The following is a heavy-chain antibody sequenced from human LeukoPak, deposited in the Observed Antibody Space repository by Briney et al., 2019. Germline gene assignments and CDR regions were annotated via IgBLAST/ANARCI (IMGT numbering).Heavy chain of an antibody. D-gene: IGHD5-18*01. CDR3: ARVIGDVDTGVYDAFDI. Sequence: ASVKVSCKASGYTFTSYDINWVRQATGQGLEWMGWMNPNSGNTGYAQKFQGRVTMTRNTSISTACMELSSLRSEDTAVYYCARVIGDVDTGVYDAFDIWGQGTMVTVPS. CDR1: GYTFTSYD. V-gene: IGHV1-8*01. CDR2: MNPNSGNT. J-gene: IGHJ3*02.